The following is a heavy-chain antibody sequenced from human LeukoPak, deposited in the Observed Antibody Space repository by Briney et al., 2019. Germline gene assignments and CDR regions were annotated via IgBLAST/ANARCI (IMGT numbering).Heavy chain of an antibody. CDR1: GGSISSYY. CDR3: ARHGIAAAGTSDY. V-gene: IGHV4-59*12. CDR2: IYYSGST. Sequence: PSETLSLTCTVSGGSISSYYWSWIRQPPGKGLEWIGYIYYSGSTNYNPSLKSRVTISVDRSKNQFSLKLSSVTAADTAVYYCARHGIAAAGTSDYWGQGTLVTVSS. J-gene: IGHJ4*02. D-gene: IGHD6-13*01.